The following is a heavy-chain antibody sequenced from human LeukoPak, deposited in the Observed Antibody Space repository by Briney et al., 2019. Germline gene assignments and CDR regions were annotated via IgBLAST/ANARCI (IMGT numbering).Heavy chain of an antibody. V-gene: IGHV3-53*01. CDR2: IYSGGST. CDR3: ARGRVSYYYYMDV. D-gene: IGHD2-8*01. CDR1: GFTVSSNY. J-gene: IGHJ6*03. Sequence: GGSLRLSCAASGFTVSSNYMSWVRQAPGKGLEWVSAIYSGGSTYYADSVKGRFTISRDNSKNTLYLQMNSLRAEDTAVYYCARGRVSYYYYMDVWGKGTTVTVSS.